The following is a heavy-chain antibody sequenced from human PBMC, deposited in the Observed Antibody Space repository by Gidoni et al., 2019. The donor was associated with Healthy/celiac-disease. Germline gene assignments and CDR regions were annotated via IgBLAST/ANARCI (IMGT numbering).Heavy chain of an antibody. D-gene: IGHD2-15*01. CDR2: IYPGDSDT. V-gene: IGHV5-51*01. CDR1: GYSFTSYW. Sequence: EVQLVQSGAEVKKPGESLKISCKGSGYSFTSYWLGWVRQMPGKGLEWMGIIYPGDSDTRYSPSFQGQVTISADKSISTAYLQWSSLKASDTAMYYCARLPPPPRCSGGSCYPGAFDIWGQGTMVTVSS. CDR3: ARLPPPPRCSGGSCYPGAFDI. J-gene: IGHJ3*02.